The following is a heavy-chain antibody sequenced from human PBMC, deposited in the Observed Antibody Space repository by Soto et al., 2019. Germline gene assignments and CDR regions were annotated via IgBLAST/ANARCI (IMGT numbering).Heavy chain of an antibody. V-gene: IGHV4-4*02. Sequence: SETLSLTCAVSGGSISSSNWWSWVRQPPGKGLEWIGEIYHSGSTNYNPSLKSRVTISVDKSKNQFSLKLSSVTAADTAVYYWAGDGRSVITMVPRGFEPWGQGNLVT. CDR1: GGSISSSNW. CDR3: AGDGRSVITMVPRGFEP. CDR2: IYHSGST. D-gene: IGHD3-10*01. J-gene: IGHJ5*02.